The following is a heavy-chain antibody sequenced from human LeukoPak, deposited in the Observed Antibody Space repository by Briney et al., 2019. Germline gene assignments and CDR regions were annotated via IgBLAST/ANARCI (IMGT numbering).Heavy chain of an antibody. CDR1: GFTFSSYA. J-gene: IGHJ4*02. CDR3: AKMDSSSWPAISYFDY. D-gene: IGHD6-13*01. Sequence: GGSLRLSCAASGFTFSSYAMSWVRQAPGKGLEWVSAISGSGGSTYYADSVKGRFTISRDNSKNTLYLQMNSLRAEDTAVYYCAKMDSSSWPAISYFDYWGQGTLVTVSS. CDR2: ISGSGGST. V-gene: IGHV3-23*01.